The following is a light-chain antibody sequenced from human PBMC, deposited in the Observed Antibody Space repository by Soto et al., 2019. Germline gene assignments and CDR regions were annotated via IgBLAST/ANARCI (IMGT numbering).Light chain of an antibody. CDR1: SSNIGSNT. V-gene: IGLV1-44*01. CDR3: AAWDDSLNGRV. Sequence: QSVLTQPPSASGTPGQRVTISCSGSSSNIGSNTVNWYQQLPGTAPKLLIYSNNQRPSGVPDRFSGSKSGTSASLAISGLQSEDEADYYCAAWDDSLNGRVFGTGTKVIVL. CDR2: SNN. J-gene: IGLJ1*01.